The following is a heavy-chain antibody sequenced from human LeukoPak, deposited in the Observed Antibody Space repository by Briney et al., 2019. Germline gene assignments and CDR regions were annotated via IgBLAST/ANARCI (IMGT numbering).Heavy chain of an antibody. J-gene: IGHJ4*02. Sequence: PGESLKISCKGSGYSFTSYWIGWVRQMPGKGLEWMGIIYPGDSDTRYSPSFQGQVTISADKSISTAYLQWSSLKASDTAMYYCARAERGSSSWYSSFDYWGQGTLVTVSS. D-gene: IGHD6-13*01. CDR3: ARAERGSSSWYSSFDY. CDR1: GYSFTSYW. CDR2: IYPGDSDT. V-gene: IGHV5-51*03.